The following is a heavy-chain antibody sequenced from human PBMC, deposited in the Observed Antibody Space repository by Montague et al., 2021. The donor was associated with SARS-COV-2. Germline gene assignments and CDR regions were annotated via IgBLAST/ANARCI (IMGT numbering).Heavy chain of an antibody. CDR3: ARGDVEMATIKSGGPFYHFDY. Sequence: SETLSLTCTVSGGSISSYYWSWIRQPPGKGLEWIGCIYYSGSTNYNPSLKSPVTISVDTSKNQFSLELSSVTAADTAVYYCARGDVEMATIKSGGPFYHFDYWGQGALVTVSS. D-gene: IGHD5-24*01. CDR1: GGSISSYY. J-gene: IGHJ4*02. V-gene: IGHV4-59*13. CDR2: IYYSGST.